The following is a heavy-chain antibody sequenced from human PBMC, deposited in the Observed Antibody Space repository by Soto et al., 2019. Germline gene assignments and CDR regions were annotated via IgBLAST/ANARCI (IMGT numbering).Heavy chain of an antibody. CDR1: GGTFSSYA. Sequence: SVKVSCKASGGTFSSYAISWVRQAPGQGLEWMGGIIPIFGTANYAQKFQGRVTITADKSTSTAYMELSSLRYEDTAVYYCGAPTQQLVGDPLDSWGQGTLVTVSS. D-gene: IGHD6-13*01. CDR2: IIPIFGTA. J-gene: IGHJ4*02. CDR3: GAPTQQLVGDPLDS. V-gene: IGHV1-69*06.